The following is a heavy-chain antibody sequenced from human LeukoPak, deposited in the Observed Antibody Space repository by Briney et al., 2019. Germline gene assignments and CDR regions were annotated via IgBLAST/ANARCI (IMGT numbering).Heavy chain of an antibody. V-gene: IGHV4-59*12. CDR3: ARGLGGNPPFDY. CDR2: IYYSGST. Sequence: SETLSLTCTVSGGSISSYYWSWIRQPPGKGLEWIGYIYYSGSTYYNPSLKSRVTISVDTSKNQFSLKLSSVTAADTAVYYCARGLGGNPPFDYWGQGTLVTVSS. J-gene: IGHJ4*02. CDR1: GGSISSYY. D-gene: IGHD4-23*01.